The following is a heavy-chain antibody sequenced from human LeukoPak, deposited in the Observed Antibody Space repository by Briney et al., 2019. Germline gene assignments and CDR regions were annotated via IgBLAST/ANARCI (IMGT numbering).Heavy chain of an antibody. D-gene: IGHD6-13*01. CDR2: ISDDGSNK. CDR1: GFTFSSYG. V-gene: IGHV3-30*18. CDR3: AKDLPSSDSWWGFFDD. Sequence: GGSLRLSCAASGFTFSSYGTHWVRQAPGKGLEWVAVISDDGSNKYYADSVKGRFTISRDNSRNTLYLQMNSLRAEDTAVYYCAKDLPSSDSWWGFFDDWGQGTLVTVSS. J-gene: IGHJ4*02.